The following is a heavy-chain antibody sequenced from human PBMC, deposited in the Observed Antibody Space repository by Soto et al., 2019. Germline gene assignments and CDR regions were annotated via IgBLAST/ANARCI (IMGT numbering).Heavy chain of an antibody. J-gene: IGHJ5*02. V-gene: IGHV4-4*07. Sequence: SETLSLTCTVSGGSISSYYWSWIRQPAGKGLEWIGRICTSGSTNYNPSLKSRVTMSVDTSTNQFSLKLSSVTAADTAVSYCARYHRDSSGYYPYSWLDPWGKGPLVTFSS. CDR3: ARYHRDSSGYYPYSWLDP. CDR2: ICTSGST. D-gene: IGHD3-22*01. CDR1: GGSISSYY.